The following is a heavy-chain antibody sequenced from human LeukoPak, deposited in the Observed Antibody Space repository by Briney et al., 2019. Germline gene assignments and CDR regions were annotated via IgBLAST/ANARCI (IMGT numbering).Heavy chain of an antibody. D-gene: IGHD4-23*01. Sequence: PSETLSLTCTVSGGSISSYYWSWIRQPPGKGLEWIGYIYYSGSTNYNPPLKSRVTISVDTSKNQFSLKLSSVTAADTAVYYCARDRGGNEGGYFDYWGQGTLVTVSS. CDR2: IYYSGST. CDR3: ARDRGGNEGGYFDY. V-gene: IGHV4-59*01. CDR1: GGSISSYY. J-gene: IGHJ4*02.